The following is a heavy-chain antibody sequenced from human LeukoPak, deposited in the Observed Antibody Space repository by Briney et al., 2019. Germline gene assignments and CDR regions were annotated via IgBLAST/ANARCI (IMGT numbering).Heavy chain of an antibody. J-gene: IGHJ4*02. CDR2: INHSGST. CDR1: GGSFSRYY. V-gene: IGHV4-34*01. D-gene: IGHD6-13*01. Sequence: PSETLSLTCAVYGGSFSRYYWSWIRQPPGKGLEWIGEINHSGSTNYNPSLKSRVTISVDTSKNQFSLKMSSVTAADTAVYYCALAAAGTSDYWGQGTLVTVSS. CDR3: ALAAAGTSDY.